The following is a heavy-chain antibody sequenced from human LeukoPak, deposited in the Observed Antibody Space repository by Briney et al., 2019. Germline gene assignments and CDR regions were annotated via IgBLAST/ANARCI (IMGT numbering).Heavy chain of an antibody. V-gene: IGHV4-39*01. CDR2: TYLSESA. D-gene: IGHD3-16*02. Sequence: SETLSLTCTVSGGSISSRNYFWGWIRQPPGKGLEWIGNTYLSESAYYNPSLKSRLTISVDTSKNQFSLELSSVTPADTAIYYCARSYRAAFDFWGQGRLVTVSS. CDR3: ARSYRAAFDF. CDR1: GGSISSRNYF. J-gene: IGHJ4*02.